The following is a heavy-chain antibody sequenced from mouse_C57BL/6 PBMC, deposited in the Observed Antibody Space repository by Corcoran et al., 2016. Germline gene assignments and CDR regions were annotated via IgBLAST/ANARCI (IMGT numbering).Heavy chain of an antibody. CDR1: GDTFTTYG. CDR3: ARYDWDYYAMDY. CDR2: INTYSGVP. Sequence: QIQLVQSGPEVKKTGETVKISCKASGDTFTTYGMSWVKQAPGKGLKWRGWINTYSGVPTYADDFKGRFAFSLETSASTAYLQINNLKNEDTATYFCARYDWDYYAMDYWGQGTSVTVSS. V-gene: IGHV9-3*01. J-gene: IGHJ4*01. D-gene: IGHD4-1*01.